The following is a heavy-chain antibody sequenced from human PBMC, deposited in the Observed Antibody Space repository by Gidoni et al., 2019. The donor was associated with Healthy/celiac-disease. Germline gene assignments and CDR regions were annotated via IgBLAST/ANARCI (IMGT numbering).Heavy chain of an antibody. Sequence: QVPLQEYCPGLVQPSETLSLTCTVSGGTLRSYYWRWIRQPPGKGLEWLGYIYYSGSTNYNPALKSRVTISGDTSKNQVSLKLSSVTAADTAVYYCAREASAAGTTDAFDIWGQGTMVTVSS. D-gene: IGHD6-13*01. J-gene: IGHJ3*02. CDR3: AREASAAGTTDAFDI. V-gene: IGHV4-59*01. CDR1: GGTLRSYY. CDR2: IYYSGST.